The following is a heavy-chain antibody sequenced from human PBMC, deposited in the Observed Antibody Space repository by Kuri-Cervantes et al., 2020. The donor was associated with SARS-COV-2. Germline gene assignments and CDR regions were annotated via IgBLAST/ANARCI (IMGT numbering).Heavy chain of an antibody. CDR1: GFTFSNAW. V-gene: IGHV3-48*04. J-gene: IGHJ4*02. CDR3: AREYTSSSPFES. Sequence: GESLKISCAASGFTFSNAWMTWVRQAPGKGLEWVSFISSGSTTKYYADSVMGRFTISRDNAKNSLSLQMNSLRVEDMAVYYCAREYTSSSPFESWGQGTLVTVSS. CDR2: ISSGSTTK. D-gene: IGHD6-6*01.